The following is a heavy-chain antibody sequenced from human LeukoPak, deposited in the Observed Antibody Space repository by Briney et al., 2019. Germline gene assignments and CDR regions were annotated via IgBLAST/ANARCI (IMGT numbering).Heavy chain of an antibody. CDR2: ISSSSSTI. J-gene: IGHJ5*02. Sequence: GGSLRLSXAASGFTFSSYSMNRVRQAPGKGLEWVSYISSSSSTIYYADSVKGRFTISRDNAKNSLYLQMNSLRAEDTAVYYCARALRYFDWLSTSPEYNWFDPWGQGTLVTVSS. CDR1: GFTFSSYS. CDR3: ARALRYFDWLSTSPEYNWFDP. D-gene: IGHD3-9*01. V-gene: IGHV3-48*01.